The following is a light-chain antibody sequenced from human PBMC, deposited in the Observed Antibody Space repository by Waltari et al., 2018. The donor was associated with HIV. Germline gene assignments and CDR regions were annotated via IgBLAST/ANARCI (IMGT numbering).Light chain of an antibody. V-gene: IGLV1-40*01. J-gene: IGLJ1*01. CDR1: RSNIATGYD. Sequence: QSVLTQPPSVSGAPGQRVTIPCTGNRSNIATGYDAHWYQQLPGTAPKLLIYGDSNRPSGFPDRFSASRSDTSASLAITGLQAEDETDYYCQSYDRSLSGSFVFGTGTKVTVL. CDR2: GDS. CDR3: QSYDRSLSGSFV.